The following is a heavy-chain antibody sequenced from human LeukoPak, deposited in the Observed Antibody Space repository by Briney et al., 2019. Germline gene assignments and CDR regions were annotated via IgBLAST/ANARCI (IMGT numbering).Heavy chain of an antibody. CDR1: GGSFSGYY. CDR2: INHSGST. D-gene: IGHD6-13*01. J-gene: IGHJ6*03. Sequence: PSETLSLTCAVYGGSFSGYYWSWIRQPPGKGLEWIGEINHSGSTNYNPSLKSRVTISVDTSKNQFSLKLSSVTAADTAVYYCARERAAAGTSIRYYYYYYMDVWGKGTTVTVSS. V-gene: IGHV4-34*01. CDR3: ARERAAAGTSIRYYYYYYMDV.